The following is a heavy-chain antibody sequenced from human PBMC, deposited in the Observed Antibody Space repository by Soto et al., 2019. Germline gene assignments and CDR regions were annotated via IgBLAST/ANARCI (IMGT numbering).Heavy chain of an antibody. Sequence: GASVKVSCKASGYTFTSCDINCVRQATGQGLEWMGWMNPNSGNTGYAQKFQGRVTMTRNTSISTAYMELSSLRSEDTAVYYCANFRNYYGMDVWGQGTTVTVSS. CDR2: MNPNSGNT. V-gene: IGHV1-8*01. J-gene: IGHJ6*02. CDR3: ANFRNYYGMDV. CDR1: GYTFTSCD.